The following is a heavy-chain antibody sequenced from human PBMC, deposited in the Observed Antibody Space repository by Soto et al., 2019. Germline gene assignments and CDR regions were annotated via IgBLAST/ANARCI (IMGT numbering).Heavy chain of an antibody. J-gene: IGHJ6*02. CDR3: ARWGHSSGSDEGYYYYYGMDV. CDR1: GDSVSSNSAA. Sequence: SQTLSLTCAISGDSVSSNSAAWNWTRQSPSRGLEWLGRTYYRSKWYNDYAVSVKSRITINPDTSKNQFSLQLNSVTPEDTAVYYCARWGHSSGSDEGYYYYYGMDVWGQGTTVIVSS. V-gene: IGHV6-1*01. CDR2: TYYRSKWYN. D-gene: IGHD6-19*01.